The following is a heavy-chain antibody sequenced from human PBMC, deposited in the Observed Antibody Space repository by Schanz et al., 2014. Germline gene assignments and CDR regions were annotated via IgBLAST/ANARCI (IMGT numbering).Heavy chain of an antibody. J-gene: IGHJ3*02. V-gene: IGHV3-23*01. D-gene: IGHD3-10*01. CDR2: ISASGGGT. CDR1: GFTFSSYA. CDR3: AKGRFGELSAFDI. Sequence: EVQLLESGGGLVQPGGSLRLSCAASGFTFSSYAMSWVRQAPGRGLEWVSIISASGGGTHYADSVRGRFTISSDSSKNTLYLQMNSLRAEDTAVYYCAKGRFGELSAFDIWGQGTMVTVSS.